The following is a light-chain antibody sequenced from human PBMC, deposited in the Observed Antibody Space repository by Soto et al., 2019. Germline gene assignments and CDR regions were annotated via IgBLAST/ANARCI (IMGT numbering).Light chain of an antibody. Sequence: ALTQPPSASGTPGQGVTISCSGSTSNIGSNYVYWYQQLPGTAPKLLIYRNNQRPSGVPDRFSGSKSGTSASLAISGLRSDDEADYFCATWGDSLNGFYVFGTGTKVTVL. CDR2: RNN. CDR3: ATWGDSLNGFYV. V-gene: IGLV1-47*01. J-gene: IGLJ1*01. CDR1: TSNIGSNY.